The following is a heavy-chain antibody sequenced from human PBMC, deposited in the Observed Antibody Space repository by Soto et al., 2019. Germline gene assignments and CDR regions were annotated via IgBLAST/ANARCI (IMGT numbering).Heavy chain of an antibody. CDR1: GYTFNAYG. J-gene: IGHJ6*03. V-gene: IGHV1-3*03. D-gene: IGHD5-12*01. Sequence: ASVKVSCKASGYTFNAYGIFWVRQAPGQGLECMGWINAGNGNTKYSQEFQGRVTMSRDTSISTAYMGLTSLRSEDTAVYYCARGVGVATISGVGVGYYYYYYMDVWGKGTTVTVSS. CDR2: INAGNGNT. CDR3: ARGVGVATISGVGVGYYYYYYMDV.